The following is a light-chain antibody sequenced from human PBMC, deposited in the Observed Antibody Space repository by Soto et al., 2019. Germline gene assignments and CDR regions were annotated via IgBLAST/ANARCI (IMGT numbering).Light chain of an antibody. V-gene: IGKV3-11*01. J-gene: IGKJ3*01. CDR3: QQRSNWPPVT. CDR2: DAS. CDR1: QSVSSY. Sequence: EIVLTQSPATLSLSPGERATLSCRASQSVSSYLAWYQQKPGQAPRLLIYDASNRATGIPARFSGSGSVTAFTLTISSLEPEDFAFYYCQQRSNWPPVTVGPGTKVDIK.